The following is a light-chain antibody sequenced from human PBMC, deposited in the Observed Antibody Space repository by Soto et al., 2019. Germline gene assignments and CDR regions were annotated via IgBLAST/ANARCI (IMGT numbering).Light chain of an antibody. V-gene: IGKV1-5*01. J-gene: IGKJ2*01. CDR3: QQYNYYPYT. Sequence: DIPMTQSPATLSASVGDRVTITCRACQSISSWLAWYQQKPGKAPKLLIYDASSLESGVPSRFSGSGSGTDFTLTISSLQPDDFAAYYCQQYNYYPYTFGQGTKLEIK. CDR1: QSISSW. CDR2: DAS.